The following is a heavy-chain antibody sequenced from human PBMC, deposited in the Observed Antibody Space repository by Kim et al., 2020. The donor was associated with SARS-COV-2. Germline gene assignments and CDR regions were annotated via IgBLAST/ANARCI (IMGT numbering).Heavy chain of an antibody. CDR3: ASSSVNIAVAGIRY. J-gene: IGHJ4*02. D-gene: IGHD6-19*01. V-gene: IGHV1-3*01. CDR2: INAGNGNT. CDR1: GYTFTSYA. Sequence: ASVKVSCKASGYTFTSYAMHWVRQAPGQRLEWMGWINAGNGNTKYSQKFQGRVIITRDTSASTAYMELSSLRSEDTAVYYCASSSVNIAVAGIRYWGQGTLVTVSA.